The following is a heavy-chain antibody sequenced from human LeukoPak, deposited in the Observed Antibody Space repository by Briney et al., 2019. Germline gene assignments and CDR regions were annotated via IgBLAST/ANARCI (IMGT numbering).Heavy chain of an antibody. J-gene: IGHJ4*02. CDR1: GYTFTGYY. V-gene: IGHV1-2*02. D-gene: IGHD3-3*01. Sequence: ASVKVSCKASGYTFTGYYMHWVRQAPGQGLEWMGWINPNSGGTNYAQKFQGRVTMTRDTSISTAYMELSRLRSDDTAVYYCARDAVLRFLEWLGGYDFDYWGQGTLVTVPS. CDR2: INPNSGGT. CDR3: ARDAVLRFLEWLGGYDFDY.